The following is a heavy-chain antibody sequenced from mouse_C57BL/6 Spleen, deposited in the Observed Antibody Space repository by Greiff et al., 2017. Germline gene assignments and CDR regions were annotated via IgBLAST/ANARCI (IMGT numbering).Heavy chain of an antibody. V-gene: IGHV1-22*01. Sequence: VQLQQPGPELVKPGASVKMSCKASGYTFTDYNMHWVKQSHGKSLEWIGYIDPNNGGTSYNQKFKGKATLTVNKSSSTAYMELRSLTSDDSAVYYCARMGYGSSYGGAMEYWGQGTSVTVSS. D-gene: IGHD1-1*01. J-gene: IGHJ4*01. CDR3: ARMGYGSSYGGAMEY. CDR2: IDPNNGGT. CDR1: GYTFTDYN.